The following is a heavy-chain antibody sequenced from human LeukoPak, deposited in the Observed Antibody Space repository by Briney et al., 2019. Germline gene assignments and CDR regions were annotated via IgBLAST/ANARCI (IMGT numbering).Heavy chain of an antibody. CDR2: IKRKTDGGTT. V-gene: IGHV3-15*01. D-gene: IGHD6-19*01. CDR1: GFTFSSYA. Sequence: TGGSLRLSCAASGFTFSSYAMSWVRQAPGKGLEWVGGIKRKTDGGTTDSAAPVKGRFTISRDDSKNTLYLQMNSLKTEDTAVYYCTTDRHSGWLFDYWGQGTLVTVSS. CDR3: TTDRHSGWLFDY. J-gene: IGHJ4*02.